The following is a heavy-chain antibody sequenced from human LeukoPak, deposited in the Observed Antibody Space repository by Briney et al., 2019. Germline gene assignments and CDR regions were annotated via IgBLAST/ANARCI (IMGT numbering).Heavy chain of an antibody. D-gene: IGHD1-1*01. CDR1: GGSFSGYY. CDR3: AREVTTSRRWFDP. Sequence: SETLSLTCAVYGGSFSGYYWSWIRQPPGEGLEWIGSIYYSGSTYYNPSLKSRVTISVDTSKNKFSLKLTSVTAADTAVYYCAREVTTSRRWFDPWGQGTLVTVSS. V-gene: IGHV4-34*01. CDR2: IYYSGST. J-gene: IGHJ5*02.